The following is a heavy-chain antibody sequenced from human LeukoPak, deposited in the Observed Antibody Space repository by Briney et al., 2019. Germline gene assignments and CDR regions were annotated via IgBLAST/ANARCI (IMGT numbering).Heavy chain of an antibody. CDR2: IYTSGTT. J-gene: IGHJ3*02. CDR1: GGSISGYY. CDR3: AREYYDSNKAPALDI. Sequence: SETLSLTCTVSGGSISGYYWSWIRQSAGKGLEWIGRIYTSGTTNSNPSLKSRVTISVDTSENQFSLKLSSVTAADTAVYYCAREYYDSNKAPALDIWGQGTMVTVSS. V-gene: IGHV4-4*07. D-gene: IGHD3-22*01.